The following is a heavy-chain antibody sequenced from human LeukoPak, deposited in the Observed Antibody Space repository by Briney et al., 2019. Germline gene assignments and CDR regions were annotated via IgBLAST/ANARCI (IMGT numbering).Heavy chain of an antibody. D-gene: IGHD6-13*01. V-gene: IGHV1-46*01. J-gene: IGHJ5*02. CDR3: ARDLFEGAAAGEDNWFDP. CDR2: INPSGGST. Sequence: ASVKVSCKASGYTFTSYYMHWVRQAPGQGLEWMGIINPSGGSTSYAQKFQGRVTMTRDTSTSTVYMELSSLRSEDTAVYYCARDLFEGAAAGEDNWFDPWGQGTLFTVSS. CDR1: GYTFTSYY.